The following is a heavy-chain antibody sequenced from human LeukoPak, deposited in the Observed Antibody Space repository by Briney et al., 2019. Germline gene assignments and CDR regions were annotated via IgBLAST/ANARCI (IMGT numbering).Heavy chain of an antibody. CDR2: IIPIFGTA. CDR3: ARDSFWSGYYKGYYGTDV. CDR1: GGTFSSYA. Sequence: SVKVSCKASGGTFSSYAISWVRQAPGQGLEWMGGIIPIFGTANYAQKFQGRVTITADESTSTAYMELSSLRSEDTAVYYCARDSFWSGYYKGYYGTDVWGQGTTVTVSS. J-gene: IGHJ6*02. V-gene: IGHV1-69*01. D-gene: IGHD3-3*01.